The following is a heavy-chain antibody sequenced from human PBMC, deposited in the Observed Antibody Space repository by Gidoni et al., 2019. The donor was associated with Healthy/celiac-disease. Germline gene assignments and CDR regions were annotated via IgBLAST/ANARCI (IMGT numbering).Heavy chain of an antibody. V-gene: IGHV1-69*01. J-gene: IGHJ3*02. CDR3: AGGGHIVVVTAILAAFDI. Sequence: QVQLVQSGAAVKKPGSSVKVPCKASVGTFSSYAISWVRQAPGQGLEWMGGIIPICGTANYAQKCKGRVTITADESTSTDYMELSSLRSEDTAVYYCAGGGHIVVVTAILAAFDIWGQGTMVTVSS. D-gene: IGHD2-21*02. CDR2: IIPICGTA. CDR1: VGTFSSYA.